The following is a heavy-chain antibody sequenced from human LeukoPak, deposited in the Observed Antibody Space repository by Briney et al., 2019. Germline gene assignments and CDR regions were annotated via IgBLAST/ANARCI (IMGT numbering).Heavy chain of an antibody. J-gene: IGHJ4*02. CDR1: GYTFTSYY. CDR2: INPSGGST. D-gene: IGHD1-26*01. Sequence: ASVKASCKVSGYTFTSYYMHRVRQAPGQGLEWMGIINPSGGSTSYAQKFQGRVTMTRDTSTSTVYMELSSLRSEDTAVYYCARVGGSVKGVFDYWGQGTLVTVSS. CDR3: ARVGGSVKGVFDY. V-gene: IGHV1-46*01.